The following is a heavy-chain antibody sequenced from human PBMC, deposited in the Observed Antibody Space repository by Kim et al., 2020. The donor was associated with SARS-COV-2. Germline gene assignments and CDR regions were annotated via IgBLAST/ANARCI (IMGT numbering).Heavy chain of an antibody. CDR3: ARSPPPYSSGWYGEGYYYGMDV. CDR1: GGSISSYY. V-gene: IGHV4-59*13. J-gene: IGHJ6*02. Sequence: SETLSLTCTVSGGSISSYYWSWIRQPPGKGLEWIGYIYYSGSTNYNPSLKSRVTISVDTSKNQFSLKLSSVTAADTAVYYCARSPPPYSSGWYGEGYYYGMDVWGHGTTVTVSS. CDR2: IYYSGST. D-gene: IGHD6-19*01.